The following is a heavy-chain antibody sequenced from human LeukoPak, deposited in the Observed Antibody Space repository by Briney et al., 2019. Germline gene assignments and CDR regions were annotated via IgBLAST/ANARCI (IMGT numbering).Heavy chain of an antibody. Sequence: ASVKVSCKTSGYTFSNFGINWVRQAPGQGLEWMGWISGNNDNPNYGQKFQGRFTVTTDSSTSTAYMELRNLRFDDTAVYYCARDGTSTNDYWGQGTLVTVSS. J-gene: IGHJ4*02. CDR2: ISGNNDNP. D-gene: IGHD2-2*01. CDR1: GYTFSNFG. CDR3: ARDGTSTNDY. V-gene: IGHV1-18*01.